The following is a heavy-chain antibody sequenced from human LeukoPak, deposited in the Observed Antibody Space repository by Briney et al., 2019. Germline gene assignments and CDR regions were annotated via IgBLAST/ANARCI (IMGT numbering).Heavy chain of an antibody. J-gene: IGHJ4*02. CDR1: GFTFSSYA. D-gene: IGHD6-6*01. V-gene: IGHV3-73*01. CDR3: TYTSSSGVVY. Sequence: PGGSLRLSCAASGFTFSSYAMSWVRQAPGKGLEWVGRIRNKANNYATAYAASLKGRFTISRDDSKNTAYLQMNSLETEDTAMYYCTYTSSSGVVYWGQGTLVTVSS. CDR2: IRNKANNYAT.